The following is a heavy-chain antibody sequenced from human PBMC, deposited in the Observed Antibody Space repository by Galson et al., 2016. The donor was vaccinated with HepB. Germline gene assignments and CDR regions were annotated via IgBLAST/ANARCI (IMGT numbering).Heavy chain of an antibody. V-gene: IGHV4-59*01. J-gene: IGHJ4*02. CDR1: GGSISRYY. D-gene: IGHD3-10*01. Sequence: ETLSLTCTVSGGSISRYYWTWMRQPPGKGLEWIGYIYDSGYTNYDPSLQSRVTISVDPSKNQFSLKLRSVTAADTAVYYCARDYNGVLYWGQGTLVTVSS. CDR2: IYDSGYT. CDR3: ARDYNGVLY.